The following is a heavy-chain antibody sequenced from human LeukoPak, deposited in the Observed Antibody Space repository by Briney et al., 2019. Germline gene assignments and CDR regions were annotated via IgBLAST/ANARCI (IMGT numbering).Heavy chain of an antibody. V-gene: IGHV4-59*01. CDR2: IYYSGST. D-gene: IGHD6-6*01. CDR3: ARGVHGRSYYFDY. CDR1: GGSTCSYY. J-gene: IGHJ4*02. Sequence: SETLSLTCTVSGGSTCSYYWSWIRQPPGKGLEWIGYIYYSGSTNYNPSLKSRVTISVDTSKNQFSLKLSSVTAADTAVYYCARGVHGRSYYFDYWGQGTLVTVSS.